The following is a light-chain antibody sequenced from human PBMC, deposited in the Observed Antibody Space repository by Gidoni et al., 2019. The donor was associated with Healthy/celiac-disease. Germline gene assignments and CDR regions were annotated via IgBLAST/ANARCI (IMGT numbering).Light chain of an antibody. V-gene: IGKV1-39*01. CDR1: QSISSY. J-gene: IGKJ4*01. CDR2: AAS. CDR3: QQSYSTPPLT. Sequence: DIQMTQSPSSLSASVGDRVTITCRASQSISSYLNWDQQKPGKAPKLLIYAASSLQSGVPSRFSGIGYGTDFTFTISSLKPEDFATYYCQQSYSTPPLTFGGGTKVEIK.